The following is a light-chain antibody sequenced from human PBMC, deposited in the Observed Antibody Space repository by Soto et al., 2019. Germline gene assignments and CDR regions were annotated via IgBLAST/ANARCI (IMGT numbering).Light chain of an antibody. CDR2: AAS. CDR3: QQLFDSPIT. V-gene: IGKV1-9*01. J-gene: IGKJ5*01. Sequence: DIQLTQSPSFLSASIGEIVTITCQPSQVISTLLVWYHVKPGKAPKLLIYAASTLESGVPSRFNATVSGTEFSLTITSLRPEDFATYYCQQLFDSPITFGQGTRLEIK. CDR1: QVISTL.